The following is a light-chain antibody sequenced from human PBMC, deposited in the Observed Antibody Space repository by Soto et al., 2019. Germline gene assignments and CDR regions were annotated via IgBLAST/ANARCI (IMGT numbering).Light chain of an antibody. V-gene: IGKV1-39*01. J-gene: IGKJ1*01. CDR1: QGISSY. Sequence: DIQLTQSPSSLSASVGDRVTITCRASQGISSYLDWYQQKPGKAPKLLIYAASTLQIGVPSRFSGSGSDTDFTITSIKLQPEDLSTYYCQHSYRRTFGQGTKVDI. CDR2: AAS. CDR3: QHSYRRT.